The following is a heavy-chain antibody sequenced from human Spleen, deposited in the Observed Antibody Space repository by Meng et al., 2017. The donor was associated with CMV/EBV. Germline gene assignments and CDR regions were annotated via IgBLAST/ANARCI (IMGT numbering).Heavy chain of an antibody. J-gene: IGHJ6*02. CDR1: GFTFSSYW. D-gene: IGHD6-13*01. CDR3: AKARNSAAAAGPRHYYYGMDV. V-gene: IGHV3-74*01. Sequence: GESLKISCAASGFTFSSYWMHWVRQGPGKGLVWVSHINSDGSITTYADSVRGRFTISRDNAKNTLYLQMNGLRAEDTAVYYCAKARNSAAAAGPRHYYYGMDVWGQGTTVTVSS. CDR2: INSDGSIT.